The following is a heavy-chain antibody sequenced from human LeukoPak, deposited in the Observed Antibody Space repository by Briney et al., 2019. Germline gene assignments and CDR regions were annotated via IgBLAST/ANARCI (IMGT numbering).Heavy chain of an antibody. V-gene: IGHV4-34*01. CDR1: GGSFSGYY. J-gene: IGHJ4*02. CDR3: ARRGKLRHFDY. CDR2: INHSGST. D-gene: IGHD1-7*01. Sequence: SETLSLTCAVYGGSFSGYYWSWIRQPPGKGLEWIGEINHSGSTNYNPSLKSRVTISVDTSKNQFSLKLSSVTAADTAVYYCARRGKLRHFDYWGQGTLDTVSS.